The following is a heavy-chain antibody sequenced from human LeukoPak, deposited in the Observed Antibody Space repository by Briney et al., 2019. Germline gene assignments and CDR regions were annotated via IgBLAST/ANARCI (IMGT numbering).Heavy chain of an antibody. D-gene: IGHD3-22*01. V-gene: IGHV1-2*02. J-gene: IGHJ5*02. CDR2: TNPNSGGT. Sequence: ASVKVSCKASGYTFTGYYMHWVRQAPGQGLEWMGWTNPNSGGTNYAQKFQGRVTMTRDTSISTAYMELSRLRSDDTAVYYCARVWISDSSGYFWFDPWGQGTLVTVSS. CDR1: GYTFTGYY. CDR3: ARVWISDSSGYFWFDP.